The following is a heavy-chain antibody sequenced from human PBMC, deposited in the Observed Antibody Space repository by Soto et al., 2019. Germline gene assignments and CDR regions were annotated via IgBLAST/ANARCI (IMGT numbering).Heavy chain of an antibody. V-gene: IGHV5-51*01. CDR3: ARHPVSSSWYRWYFDL. J-gene: IGHJ2*01. D-gene: IGHD6-13*01. Sequence: GESLKISCKGAVYSFTSYWIGWVRQMPGKGLEWMGIIYPGDSDTRYSPSFQGQVTISADKSISTAYLQWSSLKASDTAMYYCARHPVSSSWYRWYFDLWGRGTLVTVSS. CDR1: VYSFTSYW. CDR2: IYPGDSDT.